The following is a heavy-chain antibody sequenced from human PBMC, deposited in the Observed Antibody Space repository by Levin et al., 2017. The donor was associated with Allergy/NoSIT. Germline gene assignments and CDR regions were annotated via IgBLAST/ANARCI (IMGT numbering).Heavy chain of an antibody. CDR1: GFTFSSYA. CDR2: ISGSGGST. J-gene: IGHJ4*02. CDR3: AKDTPVIYYDYIWGSYRFGEPFDY. V-gene: IGHV3-23*01. Sequence: SCAASGFTFSSYAMSWVRQAPGKGLEWVSAISGSGGSTYYADSVKGRFTISRDNSKNTLYLQMNSLRAEDTAVYYCAKDTPVIYYDYIWGSYRFGEPFDYWGQGTLVTVSS. D-gene: IGHD3-16*02.